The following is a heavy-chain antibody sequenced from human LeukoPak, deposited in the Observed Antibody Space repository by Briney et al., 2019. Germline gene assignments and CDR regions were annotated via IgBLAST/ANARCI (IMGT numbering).Heavy chain of an antibody. CDR2: INPSGGSS. CDR1: GYTFNSYD. J-gene: IGHJ3*02. Sequence: ASVKVSCKASGYTFNSYDINWVRQATGQGLEWMGIINPSGGSSTYPQKFQGRVTMTRDMSTSTVYMELSSLRSEDTAVYYCARAVVTSPRSTFDIWGQGSMVTVSS. CDR3: ARAVVTSPRSTFDI. D-gene: IGHD4-23*01. V-gene: IGHV1-46*02.